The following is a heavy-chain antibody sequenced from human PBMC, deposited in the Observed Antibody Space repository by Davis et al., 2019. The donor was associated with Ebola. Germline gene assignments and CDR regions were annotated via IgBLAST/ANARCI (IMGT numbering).Heavy chain of an antibody. D-gene: IGHD6-13*01. CDR3: ARTADFDY. J-gene: IGHJ4*02. V-gene: IGHV3-11*01. Sequence: PSETLSLTCTVSGGSISSSDYYWGWIRQAPGKGLEWVAYISSSGSAEYYADSVKGRFTISRDNAKNSLYLQMNSLRGEDTAVYYCARTADFDYWGQGTLVTVSS. CDR2: ISSSGSAE. CDR1: GGSISSSDYY.